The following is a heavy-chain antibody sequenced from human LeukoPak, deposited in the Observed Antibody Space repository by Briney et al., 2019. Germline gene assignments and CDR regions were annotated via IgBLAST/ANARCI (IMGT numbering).Heavy chain of an antibody. J-gene: IGHJ6*03. CDR1: GFTFSSYW. CDR3: ARYVFGGYYYYMDA. Sequence: GGSLRLSCAASGFTFSSYWMHWVRQAPGKGLVWVSRINSDGSSTSYADSVKGRFTISRDNAKNTLYLQMNSLRAEDTAVYYCARYVFGGYYYYMDAWGKGTTVTVSS. D-gene: IGHD3-3*01. V-gene: IGHV3-74*01. CDR2: INSDGSST.